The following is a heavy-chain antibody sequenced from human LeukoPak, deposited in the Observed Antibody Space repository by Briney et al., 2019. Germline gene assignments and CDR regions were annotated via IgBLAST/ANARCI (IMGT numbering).Heavy chain of an antibody. D-gene: IGHD3-10*01. CDR1: GFTFSSYG. J-gene: IGHJ4*02. CDR2: IRYDGSNK. CDR3: AKGPYYYGSGSYSLDY. Sequence: PGGSLRLSCAASGFTFSSYGMHWVRQAPGKGLEWVAFIRYDGSNKYYADSVKGRFTISRDNSKNTLYLQMNSLRAEDTAVYYCAKGPYYYGSGSYSLDYWGQGTLVTVSS. V-gene: IGHV3-30*02.